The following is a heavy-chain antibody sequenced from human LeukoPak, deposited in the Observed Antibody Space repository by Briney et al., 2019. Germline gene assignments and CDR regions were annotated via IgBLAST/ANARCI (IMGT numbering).Heavy chain of an antibody. Sequence: PSETQSLTCTVSGASIRSGDYYWSWIRQPPGKGLEWIGYIYDSGSTYYNPSLKSRITISVDTSENRFSLKLSSVTATDTAVYYRARDCSGGSCYGAFDIWGQGTMVTVSS. CDR1: GASIRSGDYY. V-gene: IGHV4-30-4*01. J-gene: IGHJ3*02. CDR3: ARDCSGGSCYGAFDI. D-gene: IGHD2-15*01. CDR2: IYDSGST.